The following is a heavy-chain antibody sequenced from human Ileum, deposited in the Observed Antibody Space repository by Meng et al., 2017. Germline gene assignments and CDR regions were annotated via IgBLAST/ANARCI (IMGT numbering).Heavy chain of an antibody. CDR3: ATDGPDHDIDN. V-gene: IGHV3-30*02. Sequence: VQSEESGGGVVQPGRSLRLSCAASGFTFKFYGMHWVRQAPGKGLEWVAFIHNDENAPFYADSVKGRFTISRDNSKNTLYLQLNSLRAEDTAVYYCATDGPDHDIDNWGRGTLVTVPS. J-gene: IGHJ4*02. CDR1: GFTFKFYG. CDR2: IHNDENAP. D-gene: IGHD1-1*01.